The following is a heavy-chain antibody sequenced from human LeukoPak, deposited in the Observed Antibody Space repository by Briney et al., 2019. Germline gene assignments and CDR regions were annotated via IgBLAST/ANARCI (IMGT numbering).Heavy chain of an antibody. J-gene: IGHJ6*03. CDR3: AKDIIPVLRFLEWLFWAALGYYYYYMDV. Sequence: PGRSLRLSCAASGFTFDDYAMHWVRQAPGKGLEWVSGISWNSGSIGYADSVKGRFTISRDNAKNSLYLQMNSLRAEDTALYYCAKDIIPVLRFLEWLFWAALGYYYYYMDVWGKGTTVTVSS. CDR1: GFTFDDYA. V-gene: IGHV3-9*01. CDR2: ISWNSGSI. D-gene: IGHD3-3*01.